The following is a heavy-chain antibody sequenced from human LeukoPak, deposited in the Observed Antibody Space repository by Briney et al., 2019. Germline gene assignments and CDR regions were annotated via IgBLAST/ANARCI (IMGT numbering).Heavy chain of an antibody. CDR1: GFTFSYYR. Sequence: TGGSLRLSCAASGFTFSYYRMSWVRQAPGKGLEWVANIKHDGSEKYYVDSVKGRFTISRDNAKNSLYLQMNSLRAEDTAVYYCAREGAVAVAGPWAFDIWGQGTMVPVSS. D-gene: IGHD6-19*01. CDR2: IKHDGSEK. V-gene: IGHV3-7*05. J-gene: IGHJ3*02. CDR3: AREGAVAVAGPWAFDI.